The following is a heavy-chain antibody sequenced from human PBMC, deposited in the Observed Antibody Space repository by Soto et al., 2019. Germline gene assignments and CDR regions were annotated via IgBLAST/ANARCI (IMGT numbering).Heavy chain of an antibody. CDR1: EFTFGSDN. J-gene: IGHJ5*02. CDR2: ISSSSSDI. Sequence: EVQLVESGGGSVQPGGSRRLSCAAFEFTFGSDNLNWVGKAPGKGLEGISYISSSSSDIYYADSVKGRFTISRDNAKKSLYLQMNSLRDEDTAVYYCAGGRITLRTWGQGTPVTVSS. D-gene: IGHD3-22*01. V-gene: IGHV3-48*02. CDR3: AGGRITLRT.